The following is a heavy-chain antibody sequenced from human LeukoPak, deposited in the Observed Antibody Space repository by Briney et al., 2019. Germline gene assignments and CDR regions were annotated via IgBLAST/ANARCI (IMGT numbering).Heavy chain of an antibody. CDR2: ISYSGYNA. CDR1: GFTFSSFN. CDR3: ARDIELST. D-gene: IGHD3-16*02. V-gene: IGHV3-23*01. Sequence: GGSLRLSCAGSGFTFSSFNMNWVRQAPGKGLDWVSLISYSGYNAYYADSVRGRFTISRDNSKDTLYLHMHSLRAEDTAIYYCARDIELSTWGLGTMVTVSS. J-gene: IGHJ3*01.